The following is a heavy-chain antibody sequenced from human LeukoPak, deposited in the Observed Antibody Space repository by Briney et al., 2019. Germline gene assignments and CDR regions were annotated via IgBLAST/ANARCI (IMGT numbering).Heavy chain of an antibody. D-gene: IGHD3-3*01. V-gene: IGHV3-23*01. CDR3: AKDGGLLRFRPNPEYYFDY. J-gene: IGHJ4*02. Sequence: PGGSLRLSCAASGFTFSSYAMSWVRQAPGKGLEWVSAISGSGASTYFADSVKGRFTISRDNSKNTLYLQMNSLRAEDTAVYYCAKDGGLLRFRPNPEYYFDYWGQGTLVTVSS. CDR1: GFTFSSYA. CDR2: ISGSGAST.